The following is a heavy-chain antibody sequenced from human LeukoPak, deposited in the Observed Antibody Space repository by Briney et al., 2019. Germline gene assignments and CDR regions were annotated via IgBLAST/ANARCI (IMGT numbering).Heavy chain of an antibody. Sequence: ASVKVSCKASGYAFTTSDINWVRQAPGQGLEWMGWMNPDSGDPGYAEKFQDRLTILEDTSIKTAYMELTNLTSTAPAVYSFPRSWDLWGQGTLVTVSS. CDR2: MNPDSGDP. J-gene: IGHJ5*02. CDR3: PRSWDL. V-gene: IGHV1-8*03. CDR1: GYAFTTSD.